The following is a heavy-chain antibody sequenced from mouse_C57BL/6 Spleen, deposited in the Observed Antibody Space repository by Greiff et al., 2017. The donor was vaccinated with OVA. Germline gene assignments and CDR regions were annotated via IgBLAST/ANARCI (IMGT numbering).Heavy chain of an antibody. J-gene: IGHJ4*01. Sequence: VQVVESGAELVRPGASVTLSCKASGYTFTDYEMHWVKQTPVHGLEWIGAIDPETGGTAYNQKFKGKAILTADKSSSTAYMELRSLTSEDSAVYYCTREGWDYWGQGTSVTVSS. CDR3: TREGWDY. CDR2: IDPETGGT. D-gene: IGHD3-3*01. CDR1: GYTFTDYE. V-gene: IGHV1-15*01.